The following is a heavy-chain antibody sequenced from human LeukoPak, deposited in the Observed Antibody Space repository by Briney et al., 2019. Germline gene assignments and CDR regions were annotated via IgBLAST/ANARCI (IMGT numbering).Heavy chain of an antibody. Sequence: AGGSLRLSCAASGFTFSSSAMSWVRQAPGKGLEWVSAISGSGYSTYYADSVKGRFTISRDNSKNTLYLQMNSLRAEGTAVYYCAKVSWSSGSYSGGYWGQGTLVTVSS. J-gene: IGHJ4*02. CDR2: ISGSGYST. CDR3: AKVSWSSGSYSGGY. CDR1: GFTFSSSA. D-gene: IGHD1-26*01. V-gene: IGHV3-23*01.